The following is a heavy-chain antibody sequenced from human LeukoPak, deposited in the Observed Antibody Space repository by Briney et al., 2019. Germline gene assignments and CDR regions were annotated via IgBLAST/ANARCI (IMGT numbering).Heavy chain of an antibody. Sequence: ASGTLSLTCSVSGASISAYYWSWIRQPPGKGLEWIGYIHYSGTINYNPSLMSRVTISVDSSKNQFSLRLSSVTAADTAVYFCARGHKGLEVWGQGATVTVSS. CDR3: ARGHKGLEV. CDR2: IHYSGTI. J-gene: IGHJ6*02. CDR1: GASISAYY. V-gene: IGHV4-59*01.